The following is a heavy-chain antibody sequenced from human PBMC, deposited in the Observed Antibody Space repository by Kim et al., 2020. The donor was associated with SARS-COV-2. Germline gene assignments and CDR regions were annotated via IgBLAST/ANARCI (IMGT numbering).Heavy chain of an antibody. Sequence: GGSLRLSCAASGFTFSRYAMSWARQAPGKGLEWVSTISDSGVRTHYADSVKGRFTISRDNSKSTLFLQMNSVRAEDTAVYYCEASDYWGQGSLVTVSS. CDR1: GFTFSRYA. V-gene: IGHV3-23*01. CDR2: ISDSGVRT. J-gene: IGHJ4*02. CDR3: EASDY.